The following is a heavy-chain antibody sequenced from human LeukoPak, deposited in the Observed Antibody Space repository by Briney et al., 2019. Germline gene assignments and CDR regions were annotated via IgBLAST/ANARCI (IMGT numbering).Heavy chain of an antibody. D-gene: IGHD2-15*01. J-gene: IGHJ6*03. CDR3: ARGTVSGQDYYYMDV. V-gene: IGHV1-18*01. CDR1: GYTFTSYG. Sequence: ASVKVSCKASGYTFTSYGINWVRQAPGQGLEWMGWINGNNGKTNYAQKLQGRVTMTTDTSTSTVYMELRSLRSDDTAVYHCARGTVSGQDYYYMDVWSTGTTVSVSS. CDR2: INGNNGKT.